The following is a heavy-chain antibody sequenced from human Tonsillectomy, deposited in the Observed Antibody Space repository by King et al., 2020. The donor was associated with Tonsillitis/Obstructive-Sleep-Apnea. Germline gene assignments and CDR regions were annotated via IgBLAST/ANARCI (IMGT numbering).Heavy chain of an antibody. CDR3: TRSKATIRIQGAPPDAFDL. CDR2: INPGGAGT. Sequence: QLVQSGAEVKKPGASVKVSCKASGYTFTRKYLHWVRQAPGQGLEWMGLINPGGAGTNYAQKFQDRVTLTRDTSTSTVYMELSSLRSEDTAVYHCTRSKATIRIQGAPPDAFDLWGQGTMVTVSS. CDR1: GYTFTRKY. D-gene: IGHD5-12*01. V-gene: IGHV1-46*01. J-gene: IGHJ3*01.